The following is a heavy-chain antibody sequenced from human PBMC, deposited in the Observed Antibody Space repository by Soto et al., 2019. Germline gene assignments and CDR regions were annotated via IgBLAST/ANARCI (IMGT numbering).Heavy chain of an antibody. CDR1: GFSVSSNY. J-gene: IGHJ6*02. CDR2: IYINGST. D-gene: IGHD5-12*01. Sequence: LRLSCAASGFSVSSNYMSWVRQAPGEGLEWVAIIYINGSTDYADSVQGRFSVSRDIYKNTLFLQMNNLRAEDTAVYFCSGDPSGYDEGDWYHGVDVWGQGTTVNVSS. V-gene: IGHV3-53*01. CDR3: SGDPSGYDEGDWYHGVDV.